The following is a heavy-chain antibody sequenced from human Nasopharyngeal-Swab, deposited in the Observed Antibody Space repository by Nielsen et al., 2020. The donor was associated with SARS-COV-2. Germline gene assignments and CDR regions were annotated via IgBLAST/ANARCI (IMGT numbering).Heavy chain of an antibody. CDR2: IGGNGART. Sequence: GESLKISCAASGFIFSNYAMAWVRQAPGKGLEWVSAIGGNGARTHYADSVRGRFIISRDNSKSTLDLQMNSLRAEDTAVYYCAKDYDIGYWGQGTLVTVSS. J-gene: IGHJ4*02. D-gene: IGHD3-9*01. V-gene: IGHV3-23*01. CDR3: AKDYDIGY. CDR1: GFIFSNYA.